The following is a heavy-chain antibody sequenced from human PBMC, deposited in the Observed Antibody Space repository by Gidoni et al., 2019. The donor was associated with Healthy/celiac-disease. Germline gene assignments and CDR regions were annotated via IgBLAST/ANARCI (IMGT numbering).Heavy chain of an antibody. CDR1: GFTFISYA. J-gene: IGHJ4*02. CDR2: ISGSGGST. Sequence: EVQLLESGGGLVQPGGSLRLSCAASGFTFISYAMSWVRQAPGKGLEWVSAISGSGGSTYYADSVKGRFTISRDNSKNTLYLQMNSLRAEDTAVYYCAKGRTGYSSGWYGDYWGQGTLVTVSS. V-gene: IGHV3-23*01. CDR3: AKGRTGYSSGWYGDY. D-gene: IGHD6-19*01.